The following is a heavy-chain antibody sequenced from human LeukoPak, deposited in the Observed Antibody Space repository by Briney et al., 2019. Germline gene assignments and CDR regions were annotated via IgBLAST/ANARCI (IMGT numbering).Heavy chain of an antibody. D-gene: IGHD6-13*01. CDR2: IKEDGSEE. CDR3: ATSRGSWPDYFDY. Sequence: GGSLRLSCAASGFIFSDHWMTWVRQTPGKGLEWVANIKEDGSEEYYVDSVRGRFTISRDNTKHALYLQMNSLRVEDTAVYYCATSRGSWPDYFDYWGQGTLVTVSS. J-gene: IGHJ4*02. CDR1: GFIFSDHW. V-gene: IGHV3-7*01.